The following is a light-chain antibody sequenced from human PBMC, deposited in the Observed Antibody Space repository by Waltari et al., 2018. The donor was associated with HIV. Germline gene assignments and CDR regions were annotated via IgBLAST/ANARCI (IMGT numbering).Light chain of an antibody. Sequence: QSVLTQPPSASGAPGQTVTISCSGSTSNVETQWVYWYPQLPGTAPKLLSYRNYQRPSGVPDRFSSSKSGASASLIISGLRSEDEADYFCGVWDSTLKQWLFGGRTKLTVL. CDR1: TSNVETQW. CDR3: GVWDSTLKQWL. CDR2: RNY. J-gene: IGLJ3*02. V-gene: IGLV1-47*01.